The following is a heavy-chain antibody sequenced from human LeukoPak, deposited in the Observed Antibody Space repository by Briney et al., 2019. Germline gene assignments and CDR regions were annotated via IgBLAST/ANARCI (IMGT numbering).Heavy chain of an antibody. CDR2: IKNDGSST. CDR1: GFTFSAYW. D-gene: IGHD5-12*01. V-gene: IGHV3-74*01. Sequence: GGSLRLSCAASGFTFSAYWMHWVRQTPGKGLVWVSRIKNDGSSTGYADSVKGRFTISRDNAKNTLYLQMNSLGAEDTAIYYCAKEGAGYGYDYWGQGTLVTVSP. CDR3: AKEGAGYGYDY. J-gene: IGHJ4*02.